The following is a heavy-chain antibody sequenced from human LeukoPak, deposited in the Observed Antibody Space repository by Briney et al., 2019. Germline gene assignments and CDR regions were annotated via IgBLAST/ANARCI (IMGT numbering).Heavy chain of an antibody. J-gene: IGHJ4*02. D-gene: IGHD1-20*01. Sequence: PGGSLRLSCAASGFTLSSYWIRWVRQAPGRGREWVAYIKREGSGKYYVDSGKGRFTISRDNAKNSLYLQMNSLRAEDTAMYYCAKGITGNVRFDHWGQGTLVTVSS. CDR1: GFTLSSYW. CDR3: AKGITGNVRFDH. V-gene: IGHV3-7*01. CDR2: IKREGSGK.